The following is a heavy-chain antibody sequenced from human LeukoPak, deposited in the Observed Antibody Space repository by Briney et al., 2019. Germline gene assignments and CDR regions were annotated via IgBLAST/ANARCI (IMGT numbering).Heavy chain of an antibody. V-gene: IGHV3-30*18. J-gene: IGHJ5*02. CDR2: ISYDGSNK. CDR3: AKGGYSSSWYGGWFDP. Sequence: GGSLRLSCAASGFTVSSNYMSWVRQAPGKGLEWVAVISYDGSNKYYADSVKGRFTISRDNSKNTLYLQMNSLRAEDTAVYYCAKGGYSSSWYGGWFDPWGQGTLVTVSS. D-gene: IGHD6-13*01. CDR1: GFTVSSNY.